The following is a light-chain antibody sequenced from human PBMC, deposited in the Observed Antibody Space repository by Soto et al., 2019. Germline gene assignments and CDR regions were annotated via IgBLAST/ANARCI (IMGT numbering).Light chain of an antibody. J-gene: IGLJ2*01. CDR2: EVN. V-gene: IGLV2-14*01. Sequence: QSALTQPASLSGSPGQSITISCTGTSSDIGAYDYVSWFQQHPGKAPKLMISEVNNRPSGVSNRFSGSKSGNTAYLTISGLQVEDEAEYFCFSFTTSGTTVIFGGGTKVTVL. CDR3: FSFTTSGTTVI. CDR1: SSDIGAYDY.